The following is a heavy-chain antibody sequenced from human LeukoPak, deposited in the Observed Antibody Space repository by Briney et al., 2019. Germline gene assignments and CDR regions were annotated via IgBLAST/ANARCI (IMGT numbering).Heavy chain of an antibody. CDR2: IIPIFGTA. CDR1: GYTFTSYG. CDR3: ARDRDGGQQLVLLGY. Sequence: SVKVSCKASGYTFTSYGISWVRQAPGQGLEWMGGIIPIFGTANYAQKFQGRVTITADESTSTAYMELSSLRSEDTAVYYCARDRDGGQQLVLLGYWGQGTLVTVSS. V-gene: IGHV1-69*13. D-gene: IGHD6-13*01. J-gene: IGHJ4*02.